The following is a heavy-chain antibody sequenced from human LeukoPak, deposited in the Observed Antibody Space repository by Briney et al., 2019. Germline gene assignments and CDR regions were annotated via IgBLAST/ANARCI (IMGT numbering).Heavy chain of an antibody. D-gene: IGHD3-10*01. Sequence: ASVKVSCKASGYTFTGYYMHGVRQAPGQGLEWMGWINPNSGGTNYAQKLQGRVAMTRDTSISTAYMDLSRLRSDDTAVYYCAREGGTYYYGSGSYYKSSPYDYWGQGTLVTVSS. CDR1: GYTFTGYY. V-gene: IGHV1-2*02. J-gene: IGHJ4*02. CDR3: AREGGTYYYGSGSYYKSSPYDY. CDR2: INPNSGGT.